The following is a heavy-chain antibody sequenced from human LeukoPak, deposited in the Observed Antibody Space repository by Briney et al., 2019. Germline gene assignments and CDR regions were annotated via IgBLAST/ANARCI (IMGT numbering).Heavy chain of an antibody. J-gene: IGHJ4*02. Sequence: GGSLKLSCAASGFTFSGSAMHWVRQASGKGLEWVGRIRSKANSYATAYAASVKGRFTISRDDSKNTAYLQMKSLKTEDTAVYYCTRRLYYYDSSGYYDDYWGQGTLVTVSS. CDR2: IRSKANSYAT. CDR3: TRRLYYYDSSGYYDDY. D-gene: IGHD3-22*01. CDR1: GFTFSGSA. V-gene: IGHV3-73*01.